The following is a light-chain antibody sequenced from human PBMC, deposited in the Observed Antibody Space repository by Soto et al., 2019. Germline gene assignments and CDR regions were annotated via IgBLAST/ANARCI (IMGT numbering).Light chain of an antibody. CDR1: SSDVGRYDY. CDR3: SSFTTSSTFV. J-gene: IGLJ1*01. CDR2: DVS. Sequence: QSVLAQPASVSGSPGQSITISCTGTSSDVGRYDYVSWFQQHPGKTPKLLIYDVSNWPSGASGRFSGSKSGNTASLTISGLQPEDEADYYCSSFTTSSTFVFGTGTKVTVL. V-gene: IGLV2-14*01.